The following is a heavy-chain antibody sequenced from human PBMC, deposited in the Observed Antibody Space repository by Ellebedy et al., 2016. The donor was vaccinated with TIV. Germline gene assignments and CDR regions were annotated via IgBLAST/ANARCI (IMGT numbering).Heavy chain of an antibody. V-gene: IGHV5-51*01. CDR1: GYSFTHYW. Sequence: GESLKISCKTSGYSFTHYWIGWVRQKPGKGLEWMGNIYPGDSDTRYSPSFQGQVTISADKSVSTAYLQWTSLKASDTALYFCASNYGYGVPVDFWGQGTLVIVSS. CDR2: IYPGDSDT. CDR3: ASNYGYGVPVDF. D-gene: IGHD5-18*01. J-gene: IGHJ4*02.